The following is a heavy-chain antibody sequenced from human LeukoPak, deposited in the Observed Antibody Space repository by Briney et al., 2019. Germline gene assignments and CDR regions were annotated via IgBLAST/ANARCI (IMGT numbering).Heavy chain of an antibody. J-gene: IGHJ5*02. Sequence: ASVKVSCKASGYTFNGHYMHWVRQAPGQGLEWMGWINPNSGGTNYAQKFQGRVTMTRDTSISTAYMELSRLRSDDTAVYYCARGGDTAMVLGWWFDPWGQGTLVTVSS. CDR3: ARGGDTAMVLGWWFDP. CDR2: INPNSGGT. V-gene: IGHV1-2*02. CDR1: GYTFNGHY. D-gene: IGHD5-18*01.